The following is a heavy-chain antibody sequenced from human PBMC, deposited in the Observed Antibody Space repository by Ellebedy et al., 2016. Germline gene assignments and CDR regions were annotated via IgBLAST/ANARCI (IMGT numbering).Heavy chain of an antibody. CDR2: ISYNGDT. CDR1: GYNFNIYG. D-gene: IGHD3-10*01. Sequence: ASVKVSCKASGYNFNIYGITWVRQAPGQGLEWLGWISYNGDTNYAQKFQGRVTMTRDTSTNTAYMELRSLRSGDTAVYYCARNSRGVIITGFDPWGQGTLVTVSS. J-gene: IGHJ5*02. V-gene: IGHV1-18*01. CDR3: ARNSRGVIITGFDP.